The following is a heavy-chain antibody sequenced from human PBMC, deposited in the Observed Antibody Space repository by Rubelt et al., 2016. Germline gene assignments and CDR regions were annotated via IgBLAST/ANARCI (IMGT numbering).Heavy chain of an antibody. CDR1: GYSISSSSYY. D-gene: IGHD6-13*01. V-gene: IGHV4-39*07. J-gene: IGHJ3*01. CDR2: IYYSGST. CDR3: VRVRGSNWYIRYAFDG. Sequence: QVQLQESGPGLVKPSQTLSLTCTVSGYSISSSSYYWGWIRQPPGKGLEWIGSIYYSGSTYYNPSLKSRVTISVDTSENQFSLKLSSVTAADTAIYDCVRVRGSNWYIRYAFDGWGQGTMVTVSS.